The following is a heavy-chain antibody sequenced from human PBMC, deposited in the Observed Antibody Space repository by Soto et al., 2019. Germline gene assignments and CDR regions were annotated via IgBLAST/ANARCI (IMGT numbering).Heavy chain of an antibody. J-gene: IGHJ4*02. Sequence: QVQLVESGGGVVQPGRSLRLSCAASGFTFSSYAMHWVRQAPGKGLEWVAVISYDGSNKYYADSVKGRFTISRDNSKNPLYLQMNSLRAEDTAVYYCARGLVGAIGSVSPTDYWGQGTLVTVSS. CDR1: GFTFSSYA. CDR2: ISYDGSNK. D-gene: IGHD1-26*01. V-gene: IGHV3-30-3*01. CDR3: ARGLVGAIGSVSPTDY.